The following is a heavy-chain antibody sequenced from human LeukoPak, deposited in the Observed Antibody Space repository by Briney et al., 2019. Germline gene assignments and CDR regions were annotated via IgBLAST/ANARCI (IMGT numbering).Heavy chain of an antibody. CDR2: IYFSGST. CDR1: GGSISSYY. V-gene: IGHV4-59*01. Sequence: SETLSLTCTVSGGSISSYYWNWIRQPPGKGLEWIGYIYFSGSTNYNPSLKSRVTISVDTSKNQFSLKLSSVTTADTAVYYCARDPQDAFDIWGPGTMVTVSS. CDR3: ARDPQDAFDI. J-gene: IGHJ3*02.